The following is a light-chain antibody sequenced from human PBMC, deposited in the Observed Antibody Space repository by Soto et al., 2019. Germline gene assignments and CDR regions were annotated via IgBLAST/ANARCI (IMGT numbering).Light chain of an antibody. CDR2: AVT. CDR3: SSYTSSSTL. J-gene: IGLJ1*01. Sequence: QSVLTQPASVSGSPGQSITISCTGTSSDVGGYNYVSWYQQHPGKAPKLMIYAVTDRPSGVSSRFSGSKSGNTASLTISGLHAEDEAYYYCSSYTSSSTLFGTGTKLTVL. V-gene: IGLV2-14*01. CDR1: SSDVGGYNY.